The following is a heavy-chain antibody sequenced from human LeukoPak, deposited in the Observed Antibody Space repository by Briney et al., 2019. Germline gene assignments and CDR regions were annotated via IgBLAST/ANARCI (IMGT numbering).Heavy chain of an antibody. CDR3: ARGQYSGSCFDN. CDR2: IYYSGST. D-gene: IGHD1-26*01. J-gene: IGHJ4*02. Sequence: PSETLSLTCTVSGGSISSYHWSWIRQPPGKGLEWIGYIYYSGSTNYNPSLKSRVTILVDTSKNQFSLKVSSVTAADTAVYYCARGQYSGSCFDNWGQGSLVTVSS. CDR1: GGSISSYH. V-gene: IGHV4-59*01.